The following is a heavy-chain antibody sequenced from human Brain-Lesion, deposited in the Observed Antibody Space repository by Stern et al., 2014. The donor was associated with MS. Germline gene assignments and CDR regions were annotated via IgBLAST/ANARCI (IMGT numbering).Heavy chain of an antibody. Sequence: EVQLAQSGGGLVQPGGSLRLSCAASGFTFSNYWMHLVRQAPGKGLVWVSRVNNDGRRTSYADSVKGRFTMSRDNAKNTLYLQMNSLRVEDTAIYYCARGERWFDSWGQGTLVTVSS. CDR2: VNNDGRRT. J-gene: IGHJ5*01. CDR1: GFTFSNYW. V-gene: IGHV3-74*02. CDR3: ARGERWFDS. D-gene: IGHD3-10*01.